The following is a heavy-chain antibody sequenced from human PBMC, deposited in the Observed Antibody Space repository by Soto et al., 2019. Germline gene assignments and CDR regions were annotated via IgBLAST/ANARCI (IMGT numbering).Heavy chain of an antibody. J-gene: IGHJ4*02. CDR3: ARVEGYSADERD. V-gene: IGHV1-46*01. CDR1: GYIFTSYW. D-gene: IGHD5-12*01. Sequence: QVQLVQSGAEVKRPGDSVTVSCKTSGYIFTSYWIHWVRQAPGQGLEWMGLIKPSGGSTTYAQKFQGRATMTRDTATSTVYMELRSVRSEDAAVYYCARVEGYSADERDWGQGTLVTVSS. CDR2: IKPSGGST.